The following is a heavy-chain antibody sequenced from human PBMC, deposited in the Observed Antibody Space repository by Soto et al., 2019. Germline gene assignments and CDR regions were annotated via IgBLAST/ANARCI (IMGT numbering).Heavy chain of an antibody. CDR2: VSSAGSHK. V-gene: IGHV3-30-3*01. CDR3: ARPYCRRANCYLYYYPIDV. D-gene: IGHD2-2*01. CDR1: GFTFSNYA. J-gene: IGHJ6*02. Sequence: ESGGGVVQPGRSLRLSCAASGFTFSNYAIHWVRQAPGKGLEWVAVVSSAGSHKYYADSVRGRFSISRDKSKDTLYLQINSLRPEDTAVYLCARPYCRRANCYLYYYPIDVWGQGTTVAVSS.